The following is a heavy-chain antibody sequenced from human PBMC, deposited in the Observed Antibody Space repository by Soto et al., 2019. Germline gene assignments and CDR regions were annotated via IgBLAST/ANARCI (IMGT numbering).Heavy chain of an antibody. Sequence: SETLSLTCAVYGGSFSGYYWSWIRQPPGKGLEWIGEINHSGSTNYNPSLKSRVTISVDTSKNQFSLKLSSVTAADTAVYYCAVAARLGSIDYWGQGTLVTVSS. CDR2: INHSGST. CDR3: AVAARLGSIDY. D-gene: IGHD6-6*01. CDR1: GGSFSGYY. J-gene: IGHJ4*02. V-gene: IGHV4-34*01.